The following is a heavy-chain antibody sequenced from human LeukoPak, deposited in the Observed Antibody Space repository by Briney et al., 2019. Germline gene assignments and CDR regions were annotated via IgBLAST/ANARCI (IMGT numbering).Heavy chain of an antibody. J-gene: IGHJ3*02. V-gene: IGHV4-34*01. Sequence: PSETLSLTCDVNDESFSTYCWSWIRQSPGKGLEWIAEISHRGTSTYNPALQSRVTVSVDASKNQFSLRVNSVIAADTATYYCARKRRRGYYLNSAFDMWGQGTMVTVSS. CDR3: ARKRRRGYYLNSAFDM. CDR1: DESFSTYC. CDR2: ISHRGTS. D-gene: IGHD3-3*01.